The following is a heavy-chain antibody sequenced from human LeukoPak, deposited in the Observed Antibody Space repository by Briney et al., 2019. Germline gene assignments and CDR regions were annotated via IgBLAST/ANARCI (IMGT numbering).Heavy chain of an antibody. Sequence: GGSLRLSCAASGFTFSDYWMSWVRQAPGKGLEWVSSISGSSSYIYYADSVKGRFTISRHNAKNSLYLQMNSLRAEDTAVYCARVPAGVIGMKDAFDIWGQGTMVTVSS. CDR2: ISGSSSYI. CDR1: GFTFSDYW. V-gene: IGHV3-21*01. CDR3: ARVPAGVIGMKDAFDI. D-gene: IGHD3-16*02. J-gene: IGHJ3*02.